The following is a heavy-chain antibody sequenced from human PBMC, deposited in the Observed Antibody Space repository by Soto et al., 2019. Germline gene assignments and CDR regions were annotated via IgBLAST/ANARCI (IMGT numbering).Heavy chain of an antibody. V-gene: IGHV1-18*04. Sequence: ASVKVSCKASGYTFTSYGISWVRQAPGQGLEWMGWISAYNGNTNYAQKLQGRVTMTTDTSTSTAYMELRSLGSDDTAVYYCARFGAKTYYDFWSGYPSTQNYYYGMDVWGQGTTVTVS. CDR1: GYTFTSYG. J-gene: IGHJ6*02. D-gene: IGHD3-3*01. CDR3: ARFGAKTYYDFWSGYPSTQNYYYGMDV. CDR2: ISAYNGNT.